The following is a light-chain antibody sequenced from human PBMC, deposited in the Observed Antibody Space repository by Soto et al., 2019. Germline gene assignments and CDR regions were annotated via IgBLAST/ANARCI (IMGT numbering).Light chain of an antibody. Sequence: DIQMTQSPSTLSASIGDRVTITCRASESIRTWLAWYQHKPGKAPKFLIYDASSLESGVPSRFSGSGSGTEFTLTISNLQPDEFATYFCQQYNNYPRTFGQGTKVEIK. V-gene: IGKV1-5*01. J-gene: IGKJ1*01. CDR1: ESIRTW. CDR3: QQYNNYPRT. CDR2: DAS.